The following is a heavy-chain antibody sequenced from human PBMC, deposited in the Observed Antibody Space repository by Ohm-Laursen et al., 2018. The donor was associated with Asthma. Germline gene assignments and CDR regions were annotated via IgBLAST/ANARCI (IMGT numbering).Heavy chain of an antibody. Sequence: PSQTLSLTCTVSGGSISSGGYYWSWIRQHPGKGLEWIGYIYYSGSTYYNPSLKSRVTISVDMSKNQFSLKLSSVTAADTAVYYCAREDGPNQGDAFDIWGQGTMVTVSS. CDR2: IYYSGST. J-gene: IGHJ3*02. V-gene: IGHV4-31*03. D-gene: IGHD1-14*01. CDR1: GGSISSGGYY. CDR3: AREDGPNQGDAFDI.